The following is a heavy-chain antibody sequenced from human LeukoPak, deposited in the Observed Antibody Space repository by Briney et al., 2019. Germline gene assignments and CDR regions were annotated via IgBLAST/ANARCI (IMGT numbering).Heavy chain of an antibody. CDR3: ARDSISGWDVYYYYMDV. CDR1: GYTFTGYY. J-gene: IGHJ6*03. D-gene: IGHD6-19*01. Sequence: ASVKVSCKASGYTFTGYYMHWVRQAPGQGLEWMGWINPNSGGTNYAQKLQGRVTMTTDTSTSTAYMELRSLRSDDTAVYYCARDSISGWDVYYYYMDVWGKGTTVTVSS. CDR2: INPNSGGT. V-gene: IGHV1-2*02.